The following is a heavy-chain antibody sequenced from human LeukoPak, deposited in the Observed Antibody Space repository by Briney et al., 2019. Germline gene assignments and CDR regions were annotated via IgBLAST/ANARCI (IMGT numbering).Heavy chain of an antibody. CDR1: GFTVSSNY. CDR3: AGRSGWSSLNFDY. D-gene: IGHD6-19*01. Sequence: GGSLRLSCAASGFTVSSNYMSWVRQAPGKGLEWVSVIYSGGSTYYADSVKGRFTISRDNSKNTLYLQMNSLRAEDTAVYYCAGRSGWSSLNFDYWGQGTLVTVSS. J-gene: IGHJ4*02. V-gene: IGHV3-53*01. CDR2: IYSGGST.